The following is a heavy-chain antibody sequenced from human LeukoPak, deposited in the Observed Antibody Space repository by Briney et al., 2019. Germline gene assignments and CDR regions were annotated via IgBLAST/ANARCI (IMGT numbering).Heavy chain of an antibody. CDR3: ARDSFPYIAVAYYFDY. Sequence: GGSLRLSCAASGFTFSSYAMHCVRQAPGKGLEWVAVISYDGSNKYYADSVKGRFTISRDNSKNTLYLQMNSLRAEDTAVYYCARDSFPYIAVAYYFDYWGQGTLVTVSS. D-gene: IGHD6-19*01. V-gene: IGHV3-30-3*01. CDR2: ISYDGSNK. CDR1: GFTFSSYA. J-gene: IGHJ4*02.